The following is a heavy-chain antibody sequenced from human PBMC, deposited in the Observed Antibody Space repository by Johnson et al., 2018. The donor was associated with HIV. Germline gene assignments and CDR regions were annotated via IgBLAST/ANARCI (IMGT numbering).Heavy chain of an antibody. D-gene: IGHD5-24*01. V-gene: IGHV3-20*04. J-gene: IGHJ3*02. CDR3: ARACRDGYTCDAFDI. CDR1: GFTFDDYG. Sequence: EVQLVESGGGVVRPGGSLRLSCAASGFTFDDYGMSWVRQGPGKGLEWVSGINWNGGGTGYADSVKGRFTISRDNSKNTRYLQMNSLRAEDTAVYYCARACRDGYTCDAFDIWGQGTMVTVSS. CDR2: INWNGGGT.